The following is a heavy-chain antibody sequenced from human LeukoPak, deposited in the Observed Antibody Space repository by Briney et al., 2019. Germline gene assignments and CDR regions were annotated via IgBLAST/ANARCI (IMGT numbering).Heavy chain of an antibody. D-gene: IGHD3-22*01. CDR3: AKGADYYDSSGDLSLFDY. CDR2: ISGSGGST. Sequence: GGSLRLSCAASGFTFSSYAMSWVRQAPGKGLEWVSAISGSGGSTYYADSVKGRFTISRDNSKNTLYLQMNSLRAEDTAVYYCAKGADYYDSSGDLSLFDYWGQGTLVTVSS. CDR1: GFTFSSYA. V-gene: IGHV3-23*01. J-gene: IGHJ4*02.